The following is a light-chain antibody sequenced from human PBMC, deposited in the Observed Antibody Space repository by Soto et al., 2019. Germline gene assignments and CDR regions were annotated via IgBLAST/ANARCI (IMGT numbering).Light chain of an antibody. J-gene: IGLJ2*01. CDR3: SSYATNRDVL. V-gene: IGLV2-14*01. Sequence: QSVLTQPASVSGSPGQSITISCTGTSSDVGAYNFVSWYQQHPGKAPKLMIYEVSDRPSGVSNRFSGSKSGNTASLTISGLQAEDEADYYCSSYATNRDVLFGGGTKLTVL. CDR2: EVS. CDR1: SSDVGAYNF.